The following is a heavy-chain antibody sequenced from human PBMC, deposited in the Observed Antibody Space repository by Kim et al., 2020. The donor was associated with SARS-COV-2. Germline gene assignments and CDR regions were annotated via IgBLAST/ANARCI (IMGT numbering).Heavy chain of an antibody. V-gene: IGHV3-13*01. D-gene: IGHD1-1*01. CDR3: ARGPGRKWKEYGMDV. J-gene: IGHJ6*02. Sequence: GAVKGRFTISRENAKNSLYLQMNSLRAGDTAVYYCARGPGRKWKEYGMDVWGQGTTVTVSS.